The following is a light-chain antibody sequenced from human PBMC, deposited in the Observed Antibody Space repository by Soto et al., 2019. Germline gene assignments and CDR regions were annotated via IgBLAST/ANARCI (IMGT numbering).Light chain of an antibody. CDR1: QSISNY. J-gene: IGKJ4*01. V-gene: IGKV1-39*01. Sequence: DIQMTQSPSSLSASVGDRVIITCRTSQSISNYLNWYQHKPGKAPKVLISAASNLQSGVPSRFSGSGSGTVFTLTISSLQPEDFATYFCQQSYTLSPLTFGGGNKVEIK. CDR2: AAS. CDR3: QQSYTLSPLT.